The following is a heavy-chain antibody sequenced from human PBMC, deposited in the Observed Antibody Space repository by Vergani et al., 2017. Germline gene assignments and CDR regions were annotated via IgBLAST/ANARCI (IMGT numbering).Heavy chain of an antibody. Sequence: EVQLLESGGGLVQPGGSLRLSCAASGFTFSSYAMSWVRQAPGKGLEWVSAISGSGGSTYYADSVKGRFTISRANSKNTLYLQMNSLRAEDTSVYYCANGGFYYDSSGYYSLVAIDFWGQGTMVTVSS. V-gene: IGHV3-23*01. D-gene: IGHD3-22*01. CDR3: ANGGFYYDSSGYYSLVAIDF. CDR2: ISGSGGST. CDR1: GFTFSSYA. J-gene: IGHJ3*01.